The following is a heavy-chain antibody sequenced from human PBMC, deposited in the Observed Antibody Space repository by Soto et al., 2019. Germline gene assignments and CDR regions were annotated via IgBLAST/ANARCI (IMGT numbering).Heavy chain of an antibody. Sequence: EVQLVESGGGLVKPGGSLRLSCAASGFTFSSYSMNWVRQAPGKGLEWVSSISSSSSYIYYADSVKGRFTISRDNAKNSLYLQMNSLRADDTAVYYCARAPYYYDSRGYWAYWGQGNLVTVSS. CDR3: ARAPYYYDSRGYWAY. CDR1: GFTFSSYS. J-gene: IGHJ4*02. V-gene: IGHV3-21*01. D-gene: IGHD3-22*01. CDR2: ISSSSSYI.